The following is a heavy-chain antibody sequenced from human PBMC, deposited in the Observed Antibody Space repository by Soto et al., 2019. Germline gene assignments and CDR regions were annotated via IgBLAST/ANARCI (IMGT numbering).Heavy chain of an antibody. J-gene: IGHJ6*02. CDR3: ARVALWFGVSYGMDV. V-gene: IGHV1-46*03. D-gene: IGHD3-10*01. CDR1: GYTFTSYY. Sequence: ASVKVSCKASGYTFTSYYMHWVRQAPGQGLEWMGIINPSGGSTSYAQKFQGRVTMTRDTSTSTVYMELSSLRSEDTAVYYCARVALWFGVSYGMDVWGQGTTVTVSS. CDR2: INPSGGST.